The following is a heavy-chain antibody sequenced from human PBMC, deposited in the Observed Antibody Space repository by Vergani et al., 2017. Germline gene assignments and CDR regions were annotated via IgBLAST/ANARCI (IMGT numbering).Heavy chain of an antibody. D-gene: IGHD1-1*01. Sequence: EVELVQSGPEMRKPGESLKISRKGSEYSFGNYWIGWVRQMPGKGLEWMGIIYPADSDTRYSPSFQDQVTISADKSISTAFLQWDSLKASDTALYYCARHTTYTDSWGQGTLVTVSS. CDR2: IYPADSDT. J-gene: IGHJ4*02. CDR1: EYSFGNYW. V-gene: IGHV5-51*01. CDR3: ARHTTYTDS.